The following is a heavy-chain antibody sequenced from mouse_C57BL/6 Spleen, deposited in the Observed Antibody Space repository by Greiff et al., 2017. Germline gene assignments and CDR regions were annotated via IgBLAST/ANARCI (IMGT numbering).Heavy chain of an antibody. CDR3: ARMITTVPFDY. D-gene: IGHD1-1*01. Sequence: VQLQQPGAELVMPGASVKLSCKASGYTFTSYWMHWVKQRPGQGLEWIGEIDPSDSYTNYNQKFKGKSTLTVDKSSSTAYMQLSSLTSEDSAVYYCARMITTVPFDYWGQGTTLTVSS. V-gene: IGHV1-69*01. CDR1: GYTFTSYW. J-gene: IGHJ2*01. CDR2: IDPSDSYT.